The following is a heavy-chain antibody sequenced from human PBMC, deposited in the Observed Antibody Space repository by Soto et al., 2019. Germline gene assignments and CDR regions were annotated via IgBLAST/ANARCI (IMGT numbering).Heavy chain of an antibody. D-gene: IGHD5-18*01. CDR2: IKSKTDGGTA. CDR3: SHGYYQYFES. CDR1: GVTLTNVW. V-gene: IGHV3-15*07. J-gene: IGHJ4*02. Sequence: PGGSLRLSCAVSGVTLTNVWMNWVRQAPGKGPEWVGRIKSKTDGGTADYAAPVKGRFTISRDDSENTLYLQMNSLKTEDTAVYYCSHGYYQYFESWGQGTLVNVSS.